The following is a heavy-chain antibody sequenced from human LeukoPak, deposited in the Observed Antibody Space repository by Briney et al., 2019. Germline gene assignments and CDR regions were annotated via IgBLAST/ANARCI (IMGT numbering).Heavy chain of an antibody. Sequence: KPSETLSLTCTVSGGSISSGSYYWSWIRQPAGKGLEWIGRIYTSGSTNYNPSLKSRVTISVDTSKTQFSLKLSSVTAADTAVYYCARSPYSYALYYFDYWGQGTLVTVSS. D-gene: IGHD5-18*01. J-gene: IGHJ4*02. CDR2: IYTSGST. V-gene: IGHV4-61*02. CDR3: ARSPYSYALYYFDY. CDR1: GGSISSGSYY.